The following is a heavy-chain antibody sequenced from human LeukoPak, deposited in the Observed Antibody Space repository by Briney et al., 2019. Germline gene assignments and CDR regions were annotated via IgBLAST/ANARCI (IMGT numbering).Heavy chain of an antibody. V-gene: IGHV1-8*01. CDR3: ARGRRGGMVRVLNWFDP. CDR2: MNPNSGST. CDR1: GYTFTSDG. D-gene: IGHD3-10*01. J-gene: IGHJ5*02. Sequence: GASVKVSCKASGYTFTSDGINWVRQATGQGLEWMGWMNPNSGSTGYAQKFQGRVTMTRNTSISTTYMELSSLRSEDTAVYYCARGRRGGMVRVLNWFDPWGQGTLVTVSS.